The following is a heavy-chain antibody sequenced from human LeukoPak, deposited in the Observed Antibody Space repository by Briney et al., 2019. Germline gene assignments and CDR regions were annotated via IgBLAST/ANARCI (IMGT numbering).Heavy chain of an antibody. J-gene: IGHJ4*02. CDR1: GYALTELS. V-gene: IGHV1-24*01. Sequence: GASVKVSCKVSGYALTELSMHWVRQPPGKGHEWMGGFDPEDGETIYAQKFQGRVTMTEDTSTDTAYMELSSLRSEDTAVYYCATDLGGITMVRGVIYYWGQGTLVTVSS. CDR2: FDPEDGET. D-gene: IGHD3-10*01. CDR3: ATDLGGITMVRGVIYY.